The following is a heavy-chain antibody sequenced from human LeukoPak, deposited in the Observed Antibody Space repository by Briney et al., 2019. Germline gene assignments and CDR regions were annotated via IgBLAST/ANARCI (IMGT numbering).Heavy chain of an antibody. CDR1: GCTFTRYG. J-gene: IGHJ4*02. Sequence: GSVKVSCMASGCTFTRYGISWVRQARGQGVEWMGWISAYYGNTNYAQKLQGRVTMTTDTSTSTAYMKLRSLRSDDTAVYYCARGGPLWLREWGQGTLVTVSS. V-gene: IGHV1-18*01. D-gene: IGHD5-12*01. CDR2: ISAYYGNT. CDR3: ARGGPLWLRE.